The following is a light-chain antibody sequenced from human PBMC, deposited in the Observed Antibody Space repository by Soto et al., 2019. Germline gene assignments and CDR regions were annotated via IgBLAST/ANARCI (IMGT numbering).Light chain of an antibody. CDR1: QSVSSSC. CDR3: QQYKSWPPIT. V-gene: IGKV3-20*01. J-gene: IGKJ5*01. CDR2: GAS. Sequence: EIVLAQSPGTLSLSPGESATLSCRASQSVSSSCLAWYQQKPGQSPRLLIYGASTRATGVPDRFSGTGSGTEFTLTISRLKSEDYAVYYCQQYKSWPPITFGQGTRLEI.